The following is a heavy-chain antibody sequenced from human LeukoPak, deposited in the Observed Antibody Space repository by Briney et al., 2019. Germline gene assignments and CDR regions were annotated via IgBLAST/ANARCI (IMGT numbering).Heavy chain of an antibody. Sequence: KSSETLSLTCTVSGVSIFSSYWNWVRQPPGKGLEWIGYVHYSGSTNYNPSLKSRVTISVDTSKSQFSLKLSSATAADTAVYYCATGRSIRYFDYWGRGTLLTVSS. CDR3: ATGRSIRYFDY. CDR1: GVSIFSSY. J-gene: IGHJ4*02. V-gene: IGHV4-59*12. D-gene: IGHD3-9*01. CDR2: VHYSGST.